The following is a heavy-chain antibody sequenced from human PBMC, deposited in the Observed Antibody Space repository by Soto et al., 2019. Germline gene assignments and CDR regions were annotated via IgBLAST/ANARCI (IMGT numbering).Heavy chain of an antibody. V-gene: IGHV4-39*01. CDR1: GGSISSGPSY. J-gene: IGHJ6*02. CDR3: ARVLAAAGKSTWSALYYYYGMDV. CDR2: IYYLGNT. Sequence: SETLSLTCTVSGGSISSGPSYWGWIRQPPGQGLEWVGSIYYLGNTYYNSSLGSRVAISVDKSKNQFSLKLSSVTAADTAVYYCARVLAAAGKSTWSALYYYYGMDVWGQGTTVTVSS. D-gene: IGHD6-13*01.